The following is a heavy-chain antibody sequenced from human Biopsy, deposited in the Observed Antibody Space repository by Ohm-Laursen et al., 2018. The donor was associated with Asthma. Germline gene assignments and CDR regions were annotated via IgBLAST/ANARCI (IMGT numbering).Heavy chain of an antibody. J-gene: IGHJ3*02. CDR2: ISYDGSNK. Sequence: SLRLSCAASGFTFRRYWMHWVRQAPGKGLEWVAVISYDGSNKYYADSVKGRFTISRDNSKNTLYLQMNSLRAEDTAVYYCAKESGSNYAFDIWGQGTMVTVSS. D-gene: IGHD1-1*01. CDR1: GFTFRRYW. V-gene: IGHV3-30*18. CDR3: AKESGSNYAFDI.